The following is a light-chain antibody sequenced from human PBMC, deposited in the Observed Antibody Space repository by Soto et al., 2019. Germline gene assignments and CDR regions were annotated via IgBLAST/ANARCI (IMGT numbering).Light chain of an antibody. CDR3: SSYTSSSTLYV. Sequence: QSVLAQPASVSGSPGQSITISCTGTSSDVGRYNYVSWYQQHPGKAPQLMIYEVSNRPSGVANLFACSTSGNRASLILSGLQAEDEADYYCSSYTSSSTLYVFGTGTKGTVL. CDR2: EVS. CDR1: SSDVGRYNY. J-gene: IGLJ1*01. V-gene: IGLV2-14*01.